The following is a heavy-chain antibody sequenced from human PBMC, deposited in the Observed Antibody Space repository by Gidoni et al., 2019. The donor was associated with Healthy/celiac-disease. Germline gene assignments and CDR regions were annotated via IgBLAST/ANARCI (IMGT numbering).Heavy chain of an antibody. Sequence: EVQPLESGGGLVLPGGSLRLSCAASGLTLSSYAMSWVRQAPGKALEWVSAISGSGGSTYYADSVKGRFTISRDNSKNTLYLQMNSLRAEDTAVYYCAKPLVYYYYGMDVWGQGTTVTVSS. CDR2: ISGSGGST. CDR3: AKPLVYYYYGMDV. D-gene: IGHD2-2*01. CDR1: GLTLSSYA. J-gene: IGHJ6*02. V-gene: IGHV3-23*01.